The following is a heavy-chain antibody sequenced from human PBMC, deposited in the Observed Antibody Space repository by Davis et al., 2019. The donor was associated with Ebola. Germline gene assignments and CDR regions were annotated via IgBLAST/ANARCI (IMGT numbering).Heavy chain of an antibody. V-gene: IGHV3-23*01. CDR1: GFTFSSYA. J-gene: IGHJ5*02. Sequence: GGSLRLSCAASGFTFSSYAMSWVRQAPGKGLEWVSGISGSGGSTFYADSVKGRFTISRDNSKNTLYLQMNSLRAEDTAVYYCARDEYYYDSSGYFTWGQGTLVTVSS. D-gene: IGHD3-22*01. CDR3: ARDEYYYDSSGYFT. CDR2: ISGSGGST.